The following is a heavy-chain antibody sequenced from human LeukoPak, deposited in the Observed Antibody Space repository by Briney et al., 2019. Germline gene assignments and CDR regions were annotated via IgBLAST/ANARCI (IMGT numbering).Heavy chain of an antibody. J-gene: IGHJ4*02. D-gene: IGHD2-8*02. Sequence: QPGGSLRLSCAASGFTFSSYDMSWVRQAPGKGLEWVSGIRNYGGSTYYADSVKGRFTISRDNSKNTLYPQMNSLRAEDTAVYYCANPAPGVVYLYWGQGTLVTVSS. CDR2: IRNYGGST. CDR1: GFTFSSYD. V-gene: IGHV3-23*01. CDR3: ANPAPGVVYLY.